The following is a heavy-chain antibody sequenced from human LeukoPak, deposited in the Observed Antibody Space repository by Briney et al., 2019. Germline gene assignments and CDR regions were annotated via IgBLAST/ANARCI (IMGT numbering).Heavy chain of an antibody. CDR3: AKESAYCGSDCRSLSDY. D-gene: IGHD2-21*02. J-gene: IGHJ4*02. CDR2: INQDGSEK. CDR1: GFTFSTYW. V-gene: IGHV3-7*03. Sequence: GGSLRLSCAASGFTFSTYWMSWVRQAPGKGLEWVANINQDGSEKYYVDSVKGRFTISRDNAKNSLYLQMNSLRAEDAAVYYCAKESAYCGSDCRSLSDYWGQGTLVTVSS.